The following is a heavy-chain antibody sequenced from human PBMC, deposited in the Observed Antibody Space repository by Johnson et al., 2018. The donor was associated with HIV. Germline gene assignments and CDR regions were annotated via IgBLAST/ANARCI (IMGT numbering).Heavy chain of an antibody. Sequence: QVQLVESGGGVVQPGRSLRLSCAASGFTFSSYAMHWVRQAPGKGLEWVAVISYDGSNKYYADSVKGRFTISRDNSKNTLYLQMNSLRAEDTAVYYCARDGTSSVGAFDIWGQGTMVTVSS. CDR3: ARDGTSSVGAFDI. CDR1: GFTFSSYA. CDR2: ISYDGSNK. V-gene: IGHV3-30-3*01. D-gene: IGHD6-6*01. J-gene: IGHJ3*02.